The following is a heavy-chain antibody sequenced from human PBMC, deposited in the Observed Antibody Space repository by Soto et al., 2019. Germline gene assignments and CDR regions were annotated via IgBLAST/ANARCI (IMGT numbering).Heavy chain of an antibody. V-gene: IGHV4-39*01. CDR2: IQFSGTT. CDR3: ARPPPDCTSTSCYLI. CDR1: GGSINSGGNY. Sequence: PSETLSLTCTVSGGSINSGGNYWAWIRQPPGKGREWIGRIQFSGTTYYTPSPKTPATISVDTSKNPVSLTLSSVTAADTAVYYCARPPPDCTSTSCYLIWGQGTLVTVSS. D-gene: IGHD2-2*01. J-gene: IGHJ4*02.